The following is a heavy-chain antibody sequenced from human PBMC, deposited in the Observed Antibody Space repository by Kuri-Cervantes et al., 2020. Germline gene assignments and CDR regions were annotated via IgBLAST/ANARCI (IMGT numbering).Heavy chain of an antibody. D-gene: IGHD1-7*01. CDR3: ARDTGWNYVTGLFDY. CDR2: ISASGGST. CDR1: GFTFSNYA. Sequence: GESLKISCAASGFTFSNYAMSWVRQAPGKGLEWVSVISASGGSTYYADSVKGRFTISRDNAKNSLFLQMYSLRAEDTAVYYCARDTGWNYVTGLFDYWGQGTPVTVSS. V-gene: IGHV3-23*01. J-gene: IGHJ4*02.